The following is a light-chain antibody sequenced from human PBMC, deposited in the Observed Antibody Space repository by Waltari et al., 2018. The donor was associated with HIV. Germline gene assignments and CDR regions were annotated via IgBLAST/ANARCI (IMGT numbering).Light chain of an antibody. V-gene: IGKV3-11*01. CDR3: QQRGTWPL. J-gene: IGKJ4*01. CDR2: DAS. CDR1: QSVGSY. Sequence: EIVLTQSPSTLSLSPRERATLSCRASQSVGSYLAWYQQKPGQPPRLLIYDASNRATGIPARFSGSGSGTDFTLTISSLEPEDFAIYYCQQRGTWPLFGGGTKVEIK.